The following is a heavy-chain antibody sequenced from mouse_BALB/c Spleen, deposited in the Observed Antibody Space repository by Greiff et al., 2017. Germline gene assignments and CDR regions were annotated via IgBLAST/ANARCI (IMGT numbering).Heavy chain of an antibody. CDR1: GYPFPSYL. Sequence: VQLQQPGAALVSPGASVQLSCKASGYPFPSYLLNWVKQRPEQGLEWIGRIDPYDSETHYNQKFKDKAILTVDKSSSTAYMQLSSLTSEDSAVYDCAGEGNYFDDWGQGTTLTVAA. CDR3: AGEGNYFDD. CDR2: IDPYDSET. J-gene: IGHJ2*01. V-gene: IGHV1-74*01.